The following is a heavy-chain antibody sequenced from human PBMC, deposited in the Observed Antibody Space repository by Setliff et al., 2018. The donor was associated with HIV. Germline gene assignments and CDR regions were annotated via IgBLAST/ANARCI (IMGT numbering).Heavy chain of an antibody. J-gene: IGHJ4*02. CDR3: ARQVGNKVLFDS. D-gene: IGHD7-27*01. CDR2: IYFSGST. V-gene: IGHV4-61*10. CDR1: GGSISSANYY. Sequence: PSETLSLTCSVSGGSISSANYYWSWIRQPAGKGLEWIGHIYFSGSTNYNPSLKSRVTISVDTSKNQLSLKLSSVTAADTAVYYCARQVGNKVLFDSWGQGTLVTVSS.